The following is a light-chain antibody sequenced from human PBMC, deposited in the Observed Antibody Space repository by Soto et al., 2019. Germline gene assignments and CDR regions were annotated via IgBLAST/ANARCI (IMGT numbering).Light chain of an antibody. V-gene: IGKV3-15*01. CDR2: GAS. CDR3: QQYNNWPPVT. Sequence: EIVMTQSPAALSVSPGERATLSCRASQSVSSNLAWYQQKPGQAPRLLIYGASTRATGIPARFSGSGSGTEFTLTISSLQSEDFAVYYCQQYNNWPPVTFGQGTKVDIK. J-gene: IGKJ1*01. CDR1: QSVSSN.